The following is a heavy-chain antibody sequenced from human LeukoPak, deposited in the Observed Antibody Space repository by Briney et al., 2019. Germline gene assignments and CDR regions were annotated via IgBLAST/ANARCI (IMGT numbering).Heavy chain of an antibody. D-gene: IGHD1-26*01. V-gene: IGHV3-7*02. CDR2: IKQDGSEK. J-gene: IGHJ4*02. CDR1: GFIFSSFW. Sequence: GGSLRLSCAASGFIFSSFWMSWVRQAPGKGLEWVANIKQDGSEKYYVDSVKGRLTISRDNAKNSLYLQMNSLRAEDTAVYYCATGGVGATSPLFIDYWGQGTLVTVSS. CDR3: ATGGVGATSPLFIDY.